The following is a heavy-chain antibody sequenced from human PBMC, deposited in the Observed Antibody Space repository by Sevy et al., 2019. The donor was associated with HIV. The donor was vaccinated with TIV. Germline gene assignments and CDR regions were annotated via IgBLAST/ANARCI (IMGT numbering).Heavy chain of an antibody. CDR3: AKWSELPSSPFDY. CDR1: GFTFSNYA. Sequence: GGSLRLSCAASGFTFSNYAMSRVRQAPRKGLEWVSAISGSGGSTYYADPVKGRFTISRDNSKNTLFLQMNSLRAEDTAVYFCAKWSELPSSPFDYWGQGTLVTVSS. D-gene: IGHD1-26*01. V-gene: IGHV3-23*01. CDR2: ISGSGGST. J-gene: IGHJ4*02.